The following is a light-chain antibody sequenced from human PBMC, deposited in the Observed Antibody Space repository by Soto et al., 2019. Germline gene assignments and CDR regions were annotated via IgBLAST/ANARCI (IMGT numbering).Light chain of an antibody. CDR2: GAY. V-gene: IGKV1-39*01. J-gene: IGKJ1*01. CDR3: QQSYSSPWT. CDR1: QTISSW. Sequence: DIQMTQSPSSLSASVGDRVTITCRASQTISSWLAWYQQKPGKAPKLLIYGAYRLQSVVPSRLGDRESGTDFTLTIRSQQPEDFATYYCQQSYSSPWTFGQGTKVDIK.